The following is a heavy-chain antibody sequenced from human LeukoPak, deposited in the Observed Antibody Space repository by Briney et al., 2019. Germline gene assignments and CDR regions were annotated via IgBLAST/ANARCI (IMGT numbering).Heavy chain of an antibody. V-gene: IGHV4-59*08. CDR2: TYYSGST. Sequence: SETLSLTCAVSGGSISNYYWNWIRQPPGKGLEWIGYTYYSGSTNYNPSLKSRVIISVDTSKNQLSLKLSSVTAADTAVYYCARRGYSSSHFDYWGQGTLVTVSS. CDR3: ARRGYSSSHFDY. CDR1: GGSISNYY. D-gene: IGHD6-19*01. J-gene: IGHJ4*02.